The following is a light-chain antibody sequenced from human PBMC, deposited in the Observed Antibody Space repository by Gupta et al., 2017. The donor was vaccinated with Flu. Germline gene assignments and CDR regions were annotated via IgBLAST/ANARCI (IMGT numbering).Light chain of an antibody. CDR3: ASWDGSLSGPVV. CDR1: SNIGNNN. V-gene: IGLV1-47*01. CDR2: KNN. Sequence: SNIGNNNVYWYQQLPRTAPKLLIYKNNQRPSGVPDRFSGSKSGTSASLAISGLRSEEEALYYCASWDGSLSGPVVFGGGTKLTVL. J-gene: IGLJ2*01.